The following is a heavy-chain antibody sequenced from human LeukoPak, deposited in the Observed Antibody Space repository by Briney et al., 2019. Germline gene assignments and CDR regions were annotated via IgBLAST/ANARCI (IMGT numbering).Heavy chain of an antibody. J-gene: IGHJ6*02. V-gene: IGHV4-59*01. Sequence: SETLSLTCTVSGGSISSYYWIWIRQPPGKGLEWIGYIYYSGSTNYNPSLKSRVTISVDTSKNQFSLKLSSVTAADTAVYYCARDRRDYYYGMDVWGQGTTVTVSS. CDR3: ARDRRDYYYGMDV. CDR1: GGSISSYY. CDR2: IYYSGST.